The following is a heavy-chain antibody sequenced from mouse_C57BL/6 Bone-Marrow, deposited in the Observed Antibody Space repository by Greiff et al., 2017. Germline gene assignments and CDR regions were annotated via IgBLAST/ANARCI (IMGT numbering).Heavy chain of an antibody. D-gene: IGHD1-1*01. CDR2: IYPRDGST. CDR3: ARGALYGSIFDY. Sequence: VKLVESGAELARPGASVKLSCKASGYTFTDHTIHWMKQRPEQGLEWIGYIYPRDGSTKYNEKFKGKATLTADKSSSTAYMQLNSLTSEDSAVYFCARGALYGSIFDYWGQGTTLTVSS. J-gene: IGHJ2*01. V-gene: IGHV1-78*01. CDR1: GYTFTDHT.